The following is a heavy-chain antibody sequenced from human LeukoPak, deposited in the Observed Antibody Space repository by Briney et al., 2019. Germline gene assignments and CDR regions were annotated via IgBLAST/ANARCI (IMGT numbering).Heavy chain of an antibody. J-gene: IGHJ5*02. CDR3: ARLGLLRGNWFDP. Sequence: GGSLRLSCAASGFAVSTYSMNWVRQAPGKGLEWVSVIYSGGSTYYADSVKGRFTISRDNSKNTLYLQMNSLRAEDTAVYYCARLGLLRGNWFDPWGQGTLVTVSS. CDR2: IYSGGST. V-gene: IGHV3-53*01. CDR1: GFAVSTYS. D-gene: IGHD1-26*01.